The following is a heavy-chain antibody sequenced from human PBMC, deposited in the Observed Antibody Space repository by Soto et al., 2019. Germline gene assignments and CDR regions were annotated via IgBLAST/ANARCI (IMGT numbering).Heavy chain of an antibody. J-gene: IGHJ4*02. D-gene: IGHD6-19*01. Sequence: QVQLQQWGAGLLKPSETLSLTCAVYGGSFSGYYWSWIRQPPGKGLEWIGEINHSGSTNYNPSLKSRVTISVDTSKNQFSLKLSSVTAADTAVYYCARGRSVAGTGFGYWGQGTLVTVSS. CDR3: ARGRSVAGTGFGY. V-gene: IGHV4-34*01. CDR2: INHSGST. CDR1: GGSFSGYY.